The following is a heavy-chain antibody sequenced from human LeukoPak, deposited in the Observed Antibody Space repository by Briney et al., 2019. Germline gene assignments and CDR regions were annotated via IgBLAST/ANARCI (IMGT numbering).Heavy chain of an antibody. CDR1: GGTFSSYA. Sequence: GASVKVPCKASGGTFSSYAISWVRQAPGQGLEWMGGIIPIFGTANYAQKFQGRVTITADKSTSTAYMELSSLRSEDTAVYYCAQWDYGDYYYFDYWGQGTLVTVSS. V-gene: IGHV1-69*06. J-gene: IGHJ4*02. D-gene: IGHD4-17*01. CDR3: AQWDYGDYYYFDY. CDR2: IIPIFGTA.